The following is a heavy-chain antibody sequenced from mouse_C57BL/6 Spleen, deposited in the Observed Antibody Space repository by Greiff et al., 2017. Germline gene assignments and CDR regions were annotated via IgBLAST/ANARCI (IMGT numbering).Heavy chain of an antibody. CDR2: IDPSDSYT. Sequence: QVQLQQSGAELVKPGASVKLSCKASGYTFTSYWMQWVKQRPGQGLEWIGEIDPSDSYTNYNQKFKGKATLTVDTSSSTAYMQLSSLTSEDSAVYYCARSVGYYGSSGGYWGQGTTLTVSS. J-gene: IGHJ2*01. V-gene: IGHV1-50*01. D-gene: IGHD1-1*01. CDR1: GYTFTSYW. CDR3: ARSVGYYGSSGGY.